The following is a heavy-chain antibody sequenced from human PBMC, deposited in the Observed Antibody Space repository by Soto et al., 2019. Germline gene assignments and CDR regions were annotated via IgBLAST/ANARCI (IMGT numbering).Heavy chain of an antibody. CDR2: IYYSGST. J-gene: IGHJ4*02. Sequence: PSETLSLTCTVSGGSISSYYWSWIRQPPGKGLEWIGYIYYSGSTNYNPSLKSRVTISVDTSKNQFSLKLSSVTVADTAVYYCAMYYYDSSGYYNFDYWGQGTLVTVSS. CDR3: AMYYYDSSGYYNFDY. CDR1: GGSISSYY. V-gene: IGHV4-59*01. D-gene: IGHD3-22*01.